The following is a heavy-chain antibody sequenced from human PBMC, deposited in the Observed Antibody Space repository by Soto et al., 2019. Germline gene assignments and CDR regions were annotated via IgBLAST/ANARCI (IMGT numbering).Heavy chain of an antibody. Sequence: EVQLVESGGYLVQPGGSVRLSCAASGFTFSNYPKYWVRQTPGKGLVWVSRISSDGRSTIYADSVMGRFTISRDNARNTLYLQMNTLRAEDTAVYYCGRVGNGEGYYWGQGTLVTVSS. CDR1: GFTFSNYP. D-gene: IGHD2-8*01. J-gene: IGHJ4*02. V-gene: IGHV3-74*01. CDR3: GRVGNGEGYY. CDR2: ISSDGRST.